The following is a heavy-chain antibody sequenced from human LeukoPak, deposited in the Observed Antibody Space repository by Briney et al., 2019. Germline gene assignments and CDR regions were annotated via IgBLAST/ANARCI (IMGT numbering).Heavy chain of an antibody. J-gene: IGHJ4*02. CDR1: GFTFSDYW. CDR3: ARDYEKSYYDSSPSPHYFDY. D-gene: IGHD3-22*01. CDR2: IKGDETEK. Sequence: PGGSLRLSCAASGFTFSDYWMHWVRRAPGKGLEWVANIKGDETEKYYVDSVKGRFTISRDNAKNSLHLQMNNLRAEDTAVYYCARDYEKSYYDSSPSPHYFDYWGQGTLVTVSS. V-gene: IGHV3-7*01.